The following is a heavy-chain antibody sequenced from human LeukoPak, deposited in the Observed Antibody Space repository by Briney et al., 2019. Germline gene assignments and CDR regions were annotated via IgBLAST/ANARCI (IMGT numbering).Heavy chain of an antibody. V-gene: IGHV3-NL1*01. J-gene: IGHJ4*02. CDR3: AKGGWLEY. Sequence: GGSLRLSCAASGFTFSSYGMHWVRQAPGKGLEWVAILSAIGGNTNYADSVKGRFTSSRDNSKNTLYLQMNSLRAEDTAVYYCAKGGWLEYWGQGTLVTVSS. CDR2: LSAIGGNT. D-gene: IGHD6-19*01. CDR1: GFTFSSYG.